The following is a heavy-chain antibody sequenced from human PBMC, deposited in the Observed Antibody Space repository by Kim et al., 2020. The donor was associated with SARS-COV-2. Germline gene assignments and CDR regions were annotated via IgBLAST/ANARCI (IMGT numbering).Heavy chain of an antibody. D-gene: IGHD2-15*01. V-gene: IGHV5-51*01. CDR1: GYLFTAYW. Sequence: GESLKISCQGSGYLFTAYWIGWVRQMPGKGLESIGIIYPYDSDTRYSPSFQGQATISVDNSLSTAYLEWSSLQASDNGVYYCARQIVSSSGMDVWGQGTTVTVSS. CDR3: ARQIVSSSGMDV. CDR2: IYPYDSDT. J-gene: IGHJ6*02.